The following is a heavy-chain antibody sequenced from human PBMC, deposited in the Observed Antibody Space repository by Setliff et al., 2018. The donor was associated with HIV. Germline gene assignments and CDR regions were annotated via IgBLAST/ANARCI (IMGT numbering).Heavy chain of an antibody. D-gene: IGHD3-3*01. CDR2: IYSDGRT. Sequence: GGSLRLSCAASGFTVSDNHMSWVRQAPGTGLEWVSFIYSDGRTYYADSVKGRFTISRDKSKNPLYLQMSSRRPEDTAVYYFARARGITIFGVVTWYFFDYWGQGTLVTVSS. J-gene: IGHJ4*02. V-gene: IGHV3-53*05. CDR1: GFTVSDNH. CDR3: ARARGITIFGVVTWYFFDY.